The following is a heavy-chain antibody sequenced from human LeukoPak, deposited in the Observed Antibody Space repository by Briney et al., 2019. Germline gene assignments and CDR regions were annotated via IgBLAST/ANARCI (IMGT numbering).Heavy chain of an antibody. Sequence: PSVKVSCKASGYTLTGYYMHWVRQAPGQGLEWMGWIKPNSGGTNYAQKFQGGVTMTRDTSISTAYMELSRLRSDDTAVYYCASPGLLKMEQFDYWGQGTLVTVSS. CDR1: GYTLTGYY. CDR3: ASPGLLKMEQFDY. V-gene: IGHV1-2*02. J-gene: IGHJ4*02. D-gene: IGHD1/OR15-1a*01. CDR2: IKPNSGGT.